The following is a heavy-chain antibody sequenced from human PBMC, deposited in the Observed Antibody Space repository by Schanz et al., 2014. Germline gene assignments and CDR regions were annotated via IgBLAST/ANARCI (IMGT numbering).Heavy chain of an antibody. Sequence: EVQLVESGGGLVQPGGSLRLSCAASGFTFSGYWMSWVRQAPGEGLVWVANIKLDGSEKYYVDSVKGRFTISRDNAKNSLYLQMNSLTAEDTAVYYCARDRWDWNNAFDIWGQGTMVTVSS. J-gene: IGHJ3*02. V-gene: IGHV3-7*01. CDR3: ARDRWDWNNAFDI. D-gene: IGHD1-1*01. CDR2: IKLDGSEK. CDR1: GFTFSGYW.